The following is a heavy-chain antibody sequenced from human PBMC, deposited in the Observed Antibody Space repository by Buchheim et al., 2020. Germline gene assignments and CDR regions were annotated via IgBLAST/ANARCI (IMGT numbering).Heavy chain of an antibody. J-gene: IGHJ4*02. D-gene: IGHD3-10*01. CDR1: GFTFSTYG. V-gene: IGHV3-23*01. CDR3: ADFSSSGL. CDR2: ITASGSST. Sequence: EVLLLESGGDLVQPGGSLRLSCAVSGFTFSTYGMSWVRQAPGQGLEWLSGITASGSSTYYADSVKGRFTISRDTSMNTLYHQMRSLRVEYTAVYYYADFSSSGLWGQG.